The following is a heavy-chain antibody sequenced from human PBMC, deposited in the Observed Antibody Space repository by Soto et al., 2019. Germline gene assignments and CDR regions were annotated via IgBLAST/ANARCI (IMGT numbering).Heavy chain of an antibody. D-gene: IGHD6-6*01. V-gene: IGHV3-53*04. J-gene: IGHJ4*02. CDR3: ARGEVLHSSTDY. Sequence: EVQLVESGGGLVQPGGSLRLSCAAPGFTVSSNYMSWVRQAPGKGLEWVSVIYSGGSTYYADSVKGRFTISRHNSNNTLYLQMNSRRPEDTAVYYCARGEVLHSSTDYWGQGTLVTVSS. CDR2: IYSGGST. CDR1: GFTVSSNY.